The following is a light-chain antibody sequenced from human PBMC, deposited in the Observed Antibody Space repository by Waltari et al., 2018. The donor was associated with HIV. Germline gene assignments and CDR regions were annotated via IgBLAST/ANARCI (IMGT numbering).Light chain of an antibody. V-gene: IGLV2-14*03. CDR2: DVS. CDR1: SRDVGGDTY. J-gene: IGLJ2*01. CDR3: NSYTTSSTRHVV. Sequence: QSALTQTAYVSGSPGQSITISCTATSRDVGGDTYVSWYQHHRGKAPKLMIYDVSNRPPGVSNRCSGSKSGNTASLTISGLQQDDDADYYCNSYTTSSTRHVVFGGGTKLTVL.